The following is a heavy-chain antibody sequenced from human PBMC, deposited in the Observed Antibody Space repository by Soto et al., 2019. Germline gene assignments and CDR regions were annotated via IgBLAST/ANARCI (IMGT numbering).Heavy chain of an antibody. V-gene: IGHV1-58*02. D-gene: IGHD5-18*01. J-gene: IGHJ6*02. CDR2: IVVGSDNT. CDR3: AALPGYSYGYYYYGMDV. CDR1: GFTFTNSA. Sequence: QMQLVQSGPEVKKPGTSVKVSCKASGFTFTNSAMQWVRQARGQRLEWIGWIVVGSDNTNYAQKFQERVTITRDMSXSTXYMELSSLRSEDTAVYYCAALPGYSYGYYYYGMDVWGQGTTVTVSS.